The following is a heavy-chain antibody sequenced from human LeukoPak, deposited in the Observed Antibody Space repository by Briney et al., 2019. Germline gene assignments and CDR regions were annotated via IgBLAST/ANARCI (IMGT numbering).Heavy chain of an antibody. V-gene: IGHV4-34*01. CDR1: GGSFSGYY. CDR3: ARGVDYYGV. CDR2: INHSGRT. J-gene: IGHJ4*02. D-gene: IGHD3-10*01. Sequence: SETLPLTCAVYGGSFSGYYWNWIRQPPGKGLEWIGEINHSGRTNYNPSLKSRVTISVDTSKKQFSLKLSSVTAADTAVYYCARGVDYYGVWGQGTLVTVSS.